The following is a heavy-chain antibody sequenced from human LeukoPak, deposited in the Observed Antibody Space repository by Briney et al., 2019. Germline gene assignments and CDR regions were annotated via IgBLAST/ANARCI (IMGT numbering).Heavy chain of an antibody. V-gene: IGHV3-23*01. J-gene: IGHJ4*02. CDR1: GFTFSNYA. CDR2: ITGSGGGT. D-gene: IGHD4-17*01. CDR3: TRGSYGDYEY. Sequence: GGSLRLSYAASGFTFSNYAMIWVRQAPEKGLEWVSAITGSGGGTYYADSVKGRFTISRDNAQNSLYLQMNSLRAEDTAVYHCTRGSYGDYEYWGQGTLVTVSS.